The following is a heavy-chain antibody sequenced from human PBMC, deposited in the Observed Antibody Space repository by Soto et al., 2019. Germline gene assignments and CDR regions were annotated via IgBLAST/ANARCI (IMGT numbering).Heavy chain of an antibody. D-gene: IGHD1-26*01. CDR2: IIPMFGIG. CDR1: GGSFSKYG. Sequence: QVQLVQSGAEVKMPGSSVRVSCKASGGSFSKYGISWVRQAPGQGLEWMGGIIPMFGIGNYAEKSLGRVTITADESRRTSHMELSSMRSEDTAAYFCARGYRENYFYDMDVWGQGATDIVSS. J-gene: IGHJ6*02. V-gene: IGHV1-69*01. CDR3: ARGYRENYFYDMDV.